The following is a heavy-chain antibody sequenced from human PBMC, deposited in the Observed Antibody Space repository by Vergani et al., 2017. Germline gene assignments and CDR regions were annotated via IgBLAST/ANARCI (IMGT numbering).Heavy chain of an antibody. CDR1: GFTFSSYA. D-gene: IGHD2-2*01. Sequence: QVQLVESGGGVVQPGRSLRLSCAASGFTFSSYAMHWVRQAPGKGLEWVAVISYDGSNKYYADSVKGRFTISRDNSKNTLYLQMNSLRAEDTAVYYCARDQQNRYCSSTSCYESHAGLPDWYFDLWGRGTLVTVSS. CDR3: ARDQQNRYCSSTSCYESHAGLPDWYFDL. CDR2: ISYDGSNK. V-gene: IGHV3-30-3*01. J-gene: IGHJ2*01.